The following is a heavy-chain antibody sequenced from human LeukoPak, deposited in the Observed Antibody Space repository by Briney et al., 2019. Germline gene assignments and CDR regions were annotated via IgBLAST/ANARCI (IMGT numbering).Heavy chain of an antibody. V-gene: IGHV1-46*01. CDR3: ARASPNLHNDYYFDY. CDR2: INPSGGST. Sequence: ASVKVSCKASGYTFTSYYMHWVRQAPGQGLEWMGIINPSGGSTSYAQKFQGRVTMTRDTSTSTVYMELSSLRSEDTAVYYCARASPNLHNDYYFDYWDQGTLVTVSS. D-gene: IGHD3-16*01. J-gene: IGHJ4*02. CDR1: GYTFTSYY.